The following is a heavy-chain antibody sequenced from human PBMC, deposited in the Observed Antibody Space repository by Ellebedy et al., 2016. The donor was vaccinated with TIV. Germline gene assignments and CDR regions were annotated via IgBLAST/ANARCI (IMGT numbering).Heavy chain of an antibody. CDR1: GYSFTSYW. V-gene: IGHV5-51*01. J-gene: IGHJ6*02. D-gene: IGHD4-11*01. Sequence: GESLKISCKGSGYSFTSYWIGWVRQMPGKGLEWLGIIYPGDSDTRYSPSFQGQVTISADKSISTAYLQWSSLKASDTAMYYCARSRSTVTTPYNYYGMDVWGQGTTVTVSS. CDR2: IYPGDSDT. CDR3: ARSRSTVTTPYNYYGMDV.